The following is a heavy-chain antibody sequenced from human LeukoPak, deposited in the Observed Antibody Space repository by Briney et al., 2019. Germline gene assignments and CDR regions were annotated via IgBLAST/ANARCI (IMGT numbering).Heavy chain of an antibody. D-gene: IGHD5-18*01. Sequence: SETLSLTCTVSGGSISNYYWSWIRQPPGKGLEWIGEINHSGSTNYNPSLKSRVTISVDTSKNQFSLKLSSVTAADTAVYYCARIKGVIRGYSYGYGWFDPWGQGTLVTVSS. CDR2: INHSGST. J-gene: IGHJ5*02. CDR3: ARIKGVIRGYSYGYGWFDP. CDR1: GGSISNYY. V-gene: IGHV4-34*01.